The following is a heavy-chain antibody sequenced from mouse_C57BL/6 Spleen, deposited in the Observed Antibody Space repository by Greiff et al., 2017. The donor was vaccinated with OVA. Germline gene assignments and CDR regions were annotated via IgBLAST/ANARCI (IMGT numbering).Heavy chain of an antibody. D-gene: IGHD1-1*01. Sequence: VQLQQSGAELAKPGASVKLSCKASGYTFTSYWMHWVKQRPGPGLEWIGYINPSSGYTKYNQTFQDKATLTADKSSSEAYMQLSSLTYEDSAVYYCARGKVVAKEGAMDYWGQGTSVTVSS. CDR1: GYTFTSYW. CDR3: ARGKVVAKEGAMDY. CDR2: INPSSGYT. J-gene: IGHJ4*01. V-gene: IGHV1-7*01.